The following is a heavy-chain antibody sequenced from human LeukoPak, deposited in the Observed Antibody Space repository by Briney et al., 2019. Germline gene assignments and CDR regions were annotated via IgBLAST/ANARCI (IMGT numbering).Heavy chain of an antibody. D-gene: IGHD3-10*01. CDR2: IFTSGST. CDR1: GGSFSGYY. Sequence: PSETLSLTCAVYGGSFSGYYWGWVRHPPRKGQEWIGNIFTSGSTNYSPTLRSRVTISLDTSRNQFSLKLNSVPAAATAVYYCAKSIGYGLVDMWGEGTMLTVPS. CDR3: AKSIGYGLVDM. J-gene: IGHJ3*01. V-gene: IGHV4-34*12.